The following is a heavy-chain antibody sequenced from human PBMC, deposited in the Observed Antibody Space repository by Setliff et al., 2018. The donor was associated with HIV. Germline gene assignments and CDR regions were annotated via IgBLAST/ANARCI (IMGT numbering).Heavy chain of an antibody. V-gene: IGHV4-61*02. CDR2: IHTTGST. J-gene: IGHJ5*02. CDR1: GDSISSGSYY. Sequence: TLSLTCSVSGDSISSGSYYWSWIRLPAGKGLEWIGRIHTTGSTNYNPSLKSRVTISMDTSKNQFSLNLNSVTATDTAVYYCAKRTFGSGRLDPWGQGTLVTVSS. D-gene: IGHD3-16*01. CDR3: AKRTFGSGRLDP.